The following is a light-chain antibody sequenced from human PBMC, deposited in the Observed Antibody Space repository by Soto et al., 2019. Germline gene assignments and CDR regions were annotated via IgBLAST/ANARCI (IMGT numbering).Light chain of an antibody. J-gene: IGLJ2*01. V-gene: IGLV2-14*01. CDR1: SSDVGGYNY. CDR2: DVN. CDR3: SSYTSSMS. Sequence: QSALTQPASVSGSPGQSITISCTGTSSDVGGYNYVSWYQQHPGKAPKLMIYDVNTRPSGVSNRFSGSKSGNTASLTISGLQAEVEAAYYCSSYTSSMSFGGGTKLTVL.